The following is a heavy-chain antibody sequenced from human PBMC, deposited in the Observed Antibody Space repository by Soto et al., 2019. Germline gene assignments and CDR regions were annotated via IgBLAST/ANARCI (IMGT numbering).Heavy chain of an antibody. CDR2: IDYTGST. V-gene: IGHV4-4*02. J-gene: IGHJ4*02. CDR1: GGSISNSNW. CDR3: ARVPDY. Sequence: SETLSLTCAVSGGSISNSNWWSWVRQPPGKGLEWIGEIDYTGSTNYNPSLKSRVTMSVDKSENQFSLKLTSVTAADTAVYYCARVPDYWGQGTLVTVSS.